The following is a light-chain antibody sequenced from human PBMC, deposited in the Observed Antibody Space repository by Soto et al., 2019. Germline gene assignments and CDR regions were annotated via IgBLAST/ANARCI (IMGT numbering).Light chain of an antibody. CDR1: QSVSKY. J-gene: IGKJ5*01. CDR2: DAS. Sequence: GERATLSCRTSQSVSKYFAWYQQKPGRAPRLLIYDASSSATGIPARFIGSGSGTDFTLTISSLEPEDFAIYYCQQRSNWPITFGQGTRLEIK. CDR3: QQRSNWPIT. V-gene: IGKV3-11*01.